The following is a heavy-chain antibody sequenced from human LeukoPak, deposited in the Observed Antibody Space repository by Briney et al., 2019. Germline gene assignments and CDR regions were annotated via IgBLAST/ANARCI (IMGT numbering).Heavy chain of an antibody. CDR2: INHNGNVN. CDR1: GFTFSSYW. V-gene: IGHV3-7*03. Sequence: GGSLRLSFTASGFTFSSYWMNWARQAPGKGLEWVASINHNGNVNYYVDSVKGRFTISRDNAKNSLYLQMSNLRAEDTAVYFCARGGGLDVWGQGATVTVSS. CDR3: ARGGGLDV. D-gene: IGHD3-16*01. J-gene: IGHJ6*02.